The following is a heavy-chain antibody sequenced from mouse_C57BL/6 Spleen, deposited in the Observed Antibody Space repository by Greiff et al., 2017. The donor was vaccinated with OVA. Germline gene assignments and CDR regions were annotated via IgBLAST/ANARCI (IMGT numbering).Heavy chain of an antibody. Sequence: VQLRQPGAELVRPGSSVKLSCKASGYTFTSYWMHWVKQRPIQGLEWIGNIDPSDSETHYNQKFKDKATLTVDKSSSTAYMQFSSLTSEDSAVYYCANGNYAYYAMDYWGQGTSVTVSS. V-gene: IGHV1-52*01. D-gene: IGHD2-1*01. CDR2: IDPSDSET. CDR3: ANGNYAYYAMDY. CDR1: GYTFTSYW. J-gene: IGHJ4*01.